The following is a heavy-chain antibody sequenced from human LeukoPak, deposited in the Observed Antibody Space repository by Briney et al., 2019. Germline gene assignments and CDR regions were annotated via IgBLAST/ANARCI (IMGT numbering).Heavy chain of an antibody. J-gene: IGHJ4*02. CDR3: ARVPSGYSYGSDY. V-gene: IGHV3-48*01. D-gene: IGHD5-18*01. Sequence: GGSLRLSCAASGFTFTTYSMNWVRQAPGKGLEWVSYITTTSSIIYYADSVKGRFTISRDNAKNSLYLQMNSLRAEDTAVYYCARVPSGYSYGSDYWGQGILVAVSS. CDR2: ITTTSSII. CDR1: GFTFTTYS.